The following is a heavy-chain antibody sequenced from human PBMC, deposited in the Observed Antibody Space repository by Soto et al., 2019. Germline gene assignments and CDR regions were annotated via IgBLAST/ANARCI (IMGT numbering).Heavy chain of an antibody. CDR1: GFIFSDYE. CDR3: VPLIDY. J-gene: IGHJ4*02. V-gene: IGHV3-48*03. CDR2: INIRSDII. Sequence: EIQVVESGGGLVQPGGSLRLSCAASGFIFSDYEMNWVRQAPGKGLEWVSYINIRSDIIYYADSVKGRFTISRDNAKNSLYLQMNSLRAEDTAVYYCVPLIDYWGQGTLVTVSS.